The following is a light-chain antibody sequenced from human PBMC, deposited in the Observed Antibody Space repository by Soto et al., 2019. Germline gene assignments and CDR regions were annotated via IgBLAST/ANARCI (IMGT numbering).Light chain of an antibody. Sequence: EIVMTQSPATLSVSPGERATLSCRASQSVSSNLAWYQQKPGQSPRLVIYGASTRATGIPARFSGSGSGTEFTLTISSLQSEDFAVYYCQQYNESPPPYTFGQGNTLAIK. CDR3: QQYNESPPPYT. V-gene: IGKV3-15*01. CDR2: GAS. CDR1: QSVSSN. J-gene: IGKJ2*01.